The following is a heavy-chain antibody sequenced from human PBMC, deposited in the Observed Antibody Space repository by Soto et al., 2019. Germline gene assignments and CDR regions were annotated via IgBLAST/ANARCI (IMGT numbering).Heavy chain of an antibody. Sequence: TLSLTCIVPGGSISSGAYYWSWIRQHPGKGLEWIGYISYSGSTYYSPSLKSRVAISLDTSKNQFSLQLNAVTAADTAVYYCARALVVTIIKVDYFDFWGQGALVTVSS. CDR2: ISYSGST. CDR1: GGSISSGAYY. J-gene: IGHJ4*02. V-gene: IGHV4-31*03. CDR3: ARALVVTIIKVDYFDF. D-gene: IGHD2-21*02.